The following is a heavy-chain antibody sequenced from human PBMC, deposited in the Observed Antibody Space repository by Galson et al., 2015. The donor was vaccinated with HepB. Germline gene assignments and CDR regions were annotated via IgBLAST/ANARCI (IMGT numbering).Heavy chain of an antibody. CDR2: IWFDGTNK. CDR1: GFTFSNNN. CDR3: ARDEGDAMDV. V-gene: IGHV3-33*08. Sequence: SLRLSCAASGFTFSNNNMHWVRQAPGKGLEWVAVIWFDGTNKFHGDSVKGRFTISRDNSNNTLFLQMSSLRAEDTAVYYCARDEGDAMDVWGQGATVTVFS. J-gene: IGHJ6*02.